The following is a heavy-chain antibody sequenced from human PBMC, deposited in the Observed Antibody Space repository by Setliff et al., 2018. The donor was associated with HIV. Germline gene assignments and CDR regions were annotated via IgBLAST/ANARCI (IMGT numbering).Heavy chain of an antibody. CDR3: ARERPQSHFFDY. Sequence: SQTLSLTCTVSGGSITSYYWSWIRQTPGKRLEYIGYIYYNGGTNYNPSLKSRVTISLDASKNQFSLSLRSVTAADTAVYFCARERPQSHFFDYWGQGTLVTVSS. CDR1: GGSITSYY. D-gene: IGHD6-19*01. V-gene: IGHV4-59*01. J-gene: IGHJ4*02. CDR2: IYYNGGT.